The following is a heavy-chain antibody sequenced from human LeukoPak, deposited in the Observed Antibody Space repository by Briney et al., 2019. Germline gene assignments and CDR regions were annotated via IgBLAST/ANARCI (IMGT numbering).Heavy chain of an antibody. J-gene: IGHJ6*03. D-gene: IGHD2-15*01. V-gene: IGHV4-34*01. CDR3: ARQYCSGGSCYSLSYYYMDV. CDR1: GGSFSVYY. Sequence: PSETLSLTCAVYGGSFSVYYWSWIRQPPGKGLEWIGEINDSGSVNCNPSLKNRVTPSVDTSKNQFSLRLSSVAAADTAVYYCARQYCSGGSCYSLSYYYMDVWGKGTTVTVSS. CDR2: INDSGSV.